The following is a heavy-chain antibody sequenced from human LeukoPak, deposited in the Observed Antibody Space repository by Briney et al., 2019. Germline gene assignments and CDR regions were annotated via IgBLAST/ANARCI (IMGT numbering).Heavy chain of an antibody. Sequence: PGGSLRLSCAASGFTFSSYNMNWVRQAPGKGLEWVSYISSSSSTIYYADSVKGRFTISRDNGKNSLYLQMNSLRAEDTAVYYCARVPQESGGYSGYDPLDYWGQGTLVTVSS. CDR2: ISSSSSTI. CDR1: GFTFSSYN. CDR3: ARVPQESGGYSGYDPLDY. V-gene: IGHV3-48*01. J-gene: IGHJ4*02. D-gene: IGHD5-12*01.